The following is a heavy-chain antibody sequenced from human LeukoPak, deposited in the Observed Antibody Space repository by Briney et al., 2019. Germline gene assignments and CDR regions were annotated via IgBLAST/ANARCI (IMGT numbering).Heavy chain of an antibody. CDR1: GFTFSSYG. CDR3: AITGIAAAGPFDY. Sequence: GGSLRLSCAASGFTFSSYGMHWVRQAPGKGLEWVAFIRYDGSNKYYADSVKGRFTISRDNSKNTLYLQMNSLRAEDTAVYYCAITGIAAAGPFDYWGQGTLVTVSS. D-gene: IGHD6-13*01. J-gene: IGHJ4*02. CDR2: IRYDGSNK. V-gene: IGHV3-30*02.